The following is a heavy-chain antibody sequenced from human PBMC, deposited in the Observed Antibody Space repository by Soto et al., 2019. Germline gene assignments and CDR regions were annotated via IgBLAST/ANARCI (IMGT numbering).Heavy chain of an antibody. J-gene: IGHJ6*02. CDR3: ARVGCTISSGLGITYYSGMAV. CDR1: GGTFSSYA. V-gene: IGHV1-69*01. CDR2: IIPIFGTA. D-gene: IGHD6-19*01. Sequence: QVQLVQSGAEVKKPGSSVKVSCKASGGTFSSYAIRWVRQAPGQGLEWMGGIIPIFGTANYAQKFQGRVTITADESTSTAYMELSSLRSEDKAVYYCARVGCTISSGLGITYYSGMAVWGQGTTVTVSS.